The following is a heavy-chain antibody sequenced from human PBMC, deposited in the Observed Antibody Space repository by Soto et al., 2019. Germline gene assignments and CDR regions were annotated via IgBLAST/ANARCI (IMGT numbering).Heavy chain of an antibody. CDR3: AKDGDIVVVPAAMRAPAY. Sequence: GGSLRLSCAASGFTFSSYGMHWVRQAPGKGLEWVAVISYDGSNKYYADSVKGRFTISRDNSKNTLYLQMNSLRAEDTAVYYCAKDGDIVVVPAAMRAPAYWGQGTLVTVSS. CDR2: ISYDGSNK. D-gene: IGHD2-2*01. CDR1: GFTFSSYG. J-gene: IGHJ4*02. V-gene: IGHV3-30*18.